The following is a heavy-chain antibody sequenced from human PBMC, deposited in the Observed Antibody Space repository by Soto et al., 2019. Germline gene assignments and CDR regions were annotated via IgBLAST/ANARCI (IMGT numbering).Heavy chain of an antibody. J-gene: IGHJ4*02. D-gene: IGHD1-26*01. Sequence: SETLSLTCTVSSGSISTSGYYWGWIRQPPGRGLEWIGAIYYSGSTYYNPSLKSRVTISVDTSKNQFSLKLSSVTAADTAVYYCARLLGELPYFDYWGQGTLVTVSS. CDR2: IYYSGST. CDR3: ARLLGELPYFDY. CDR1: SGSISTSGYY. V-gene: IGHV4-39*01.